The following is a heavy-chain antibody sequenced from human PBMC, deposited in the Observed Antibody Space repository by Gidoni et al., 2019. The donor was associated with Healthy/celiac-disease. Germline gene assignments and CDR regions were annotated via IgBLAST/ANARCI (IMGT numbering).Heavy chain of an antibody. CDR3: ARDVYDYGDLWYFDY. CDR2: ISSSSSTI. J-gene: IGHJ4*02. D-gene: IGHD4-17*01. V-gene: IGHV3-48*02. Sequence: EVQLVESGGGLVQPGGSLRLSCAASGFTFSSYSMNWVRQAPGKGLEWVSYISSSSSTIYYADSVKGRFTISRDNAKNSLYLQMNSLRDEDTAVYYCARDVYDYGDLWYFDYWGQGTLVTVSS. CDR1: GFTFSSYS.